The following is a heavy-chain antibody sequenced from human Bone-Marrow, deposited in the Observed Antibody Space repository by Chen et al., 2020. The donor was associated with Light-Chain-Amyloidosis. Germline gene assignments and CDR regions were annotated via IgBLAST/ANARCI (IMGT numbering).Heavy chain of an antibody. CDR3: AGHSGYHYFDN. Sequence: QLQLQESGPGLVKPSETLSLTCTVSGGSLSSSTYYWGWIRQPPGKGLEGIGTIYYSGSTYSNPSLKSRVTISVDTSKNQFSLNLSSVTAADTAVYYCAGHSGYHYFDNWGQGTPVTVSS. V-gene: IGHV4-39*01. J-gene: IGHJ4*02. CDR1: GGSLSSSTYY. D-gene: IGHD5-12*01. CDR2: IYYSGST.